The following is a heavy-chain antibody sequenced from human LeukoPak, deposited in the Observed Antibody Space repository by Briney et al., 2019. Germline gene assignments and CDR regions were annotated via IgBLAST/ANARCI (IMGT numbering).Heavy chain of an antibody. CDR1: GFTFSSYW. CDR2: IKQDGSEK. D-gene: IGHD6-19*01. Sequence: PGGSLRLSCAASGFTFSSYWMSWVRQAPGMGLEWVANIKQDGSEKYYVDSVKGRFTISRDNAKNSLYLQMNSLRAEDTAVYYCAREGAGISRSDFDYWGQGTLVTVSS. J-gene: IGHJ4*02. V-gene: IGHV3-7*01. CDR3: AREGAGISRSDFDY.